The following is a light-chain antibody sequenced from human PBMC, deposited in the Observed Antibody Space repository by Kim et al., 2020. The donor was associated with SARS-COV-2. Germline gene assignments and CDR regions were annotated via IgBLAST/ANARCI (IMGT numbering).Light chain of an antibody. CDR3: QQTYITPIT. V-gene: IGKV1-39*01. CDR2: SAS. Sequence: ASVGDRVPITCRASQSISISLNCSQHEPGKAPKLLCHSASTLHSVVPSRFSGSGSETDFTLTITSLQPEDFATYYCQQTYITPITFVQGTRREIK. J-gene: IGKJ5*01. CDR1: QSISIS.